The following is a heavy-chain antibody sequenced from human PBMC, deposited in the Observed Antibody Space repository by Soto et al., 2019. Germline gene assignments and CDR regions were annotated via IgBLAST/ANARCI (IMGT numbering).Heavy chain of an antibody. Sequence: VGSLRLSCAASGFTFSSYSLNWVRQAPGKGLEWVSSISSSSTYIYYADSLRGRYTISRDNAKKSLYLQMNSLRAEDTAVYYCARAYCSGGSCYSGDLFDYWGQGTLVTVSS. CDR1: GFTFSSYS. D-gene: IGHD2-15*01. CDR3: ARAYCSGGSCYSGDLFDY. V-gene: IGHV3-21*01. J-gene: IGHJ4*02. CDR2: ISSSSTYI.